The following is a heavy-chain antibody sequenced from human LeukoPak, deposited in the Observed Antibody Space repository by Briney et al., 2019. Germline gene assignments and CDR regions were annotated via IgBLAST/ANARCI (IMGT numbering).Heavy chain of an antibody. CDR3: AKTTIFDY. D-gene: IGHD1-1*01. J-gene: IGHJ4*02. CDR2: ICNNGGGT. V-gene: IGHV3-23*01. Sequence: GGSLRLSCAASGFTFDTYAMSWVRQAPGRGLECVSTICNNGGGTYNPDSVKGRFTISRENSKNTLYLQMNSLRAEYTAIYYCAKTTIFDYWGQGPLVTVSS. CDR1: GFTFDTYA.